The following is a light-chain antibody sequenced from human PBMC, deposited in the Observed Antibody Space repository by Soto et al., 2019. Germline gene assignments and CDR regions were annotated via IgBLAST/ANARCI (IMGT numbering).Light chain of an antibody. J-gene: IGLJ7*01. V-gene: IGLV2-14*01. Sequence: QSALTQPASVSGSPGQSITISCTGTSSDVGGYNYVSWYQHHPGKAPKLMLYEVSKRPSGVSNRFSGSKSGDTASLIISGLQAEDEADYYCSSYTSTGTVVFGGGTQLNVL. CDR3: SSYTSTGTVV. CDR2: EVS. CDR1: SSDVGGYNY.